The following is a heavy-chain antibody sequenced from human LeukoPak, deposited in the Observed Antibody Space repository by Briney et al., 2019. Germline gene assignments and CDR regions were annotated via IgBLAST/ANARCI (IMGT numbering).Heavy chain of an antibody. D-gene: IGHD3-9*01. CDR3: ARGDYDILTGERY. V-gene: IGHV3-53*01. CDR2: IYSGGST. Sequence: SGGSLRLSCAASGLTVSSNYMSCVRQAPGKGLEWVSVIYSGGSTYYADSVKGRFTISRDNSKNTLYLQMNSLRAEDTAVYYCARGDYDILTGERYWGRGTLVTVSS. CDR1: GLTVSSNY. J-gene: IGHJ4*02.